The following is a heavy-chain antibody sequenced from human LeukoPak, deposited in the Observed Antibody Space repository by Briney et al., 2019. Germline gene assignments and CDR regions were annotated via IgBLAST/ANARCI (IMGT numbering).Heavy chain of an antibody. CDR2: VSYDGSNK. CDR3: ARDTSFAVGATLDS. D-gene: IGHD1-26*01. Sequence: GGSLRLSCAASGFTFSSYAMHWVRQAPGKGLEWVAVVSYDGSNKYYANSVKGRFTISRDKSKNTLHLQMNSLRAEDTAIYYCARDTSFAVGATLDSWGQGTLVTVSS. V-gene: IGHV3-30*04. J-gene: IGHJ5*01. CDR1: GFTFSSYA.